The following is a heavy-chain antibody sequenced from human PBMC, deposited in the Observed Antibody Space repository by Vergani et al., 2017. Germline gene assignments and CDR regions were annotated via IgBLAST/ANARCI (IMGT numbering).Heavy chain of an antibody. CDR1: GYTFTDHY. Sequence: EVPLVQSGAEVKKPGATMKISCKVSGYTFTDHYMHWVKQAPGKGLEWMGLVDPEDGETIYAEKFKGRVTIAADTSKDTAHLELSSLRSEDTAVYYCATPQTVTTGGMEVWGQGTTVIVSS. D-gene: IGHD4-17*01. V-gene: IGHV1-69-2*01. CDR3: ATPQTVTTGGMEV. CDR2: VDPEDGET. J-gene: IGHJ6*02.